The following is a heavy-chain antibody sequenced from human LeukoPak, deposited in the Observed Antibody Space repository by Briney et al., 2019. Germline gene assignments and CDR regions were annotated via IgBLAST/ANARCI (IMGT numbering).Heavy chain of an antibody. D-gene: IGHD2-15*01. J-gene: IGHJ5*02. CDR2: INPSGGST. V-gene: IGHV1-46*01. Sequence: GASVRVSCKASGYTFTSYYMHWVRQAPGQGLEWMGIINPSGGSTSYAQRFQGRVTMTRDTSTSTVYMELSSLRSEDTAVYYCAGEKRYCSGGSCSRFDPWGKGPLFPVSS. CDR3: AGEKRYCSGGSCSRFDP. CDR1: GYTFTSYY.